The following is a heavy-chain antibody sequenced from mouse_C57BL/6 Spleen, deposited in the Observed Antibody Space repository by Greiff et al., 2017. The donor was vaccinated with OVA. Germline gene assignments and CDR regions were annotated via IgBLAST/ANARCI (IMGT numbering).Heavy chain of an antibody. D-gene: IGHD1-1*01. V-gene: IGHV1-22*01. CDR2: INPNNGGT. CDR1: GYTFTDYN. Sequence: VQLQQPGAELVKPGASVKLSCKASGYTFTDYNMHWVKQSHGKSLEWIGYINPNNGGTSYNQKFKGKATLTVNKSSSTAYMELRSLTSEDSAVYYCARDYYGSSYRGYFDVWGTVTTVTVSS. CDR3: ARDYYGSSYRGYFDV. J-gene: IGHJ1*03.